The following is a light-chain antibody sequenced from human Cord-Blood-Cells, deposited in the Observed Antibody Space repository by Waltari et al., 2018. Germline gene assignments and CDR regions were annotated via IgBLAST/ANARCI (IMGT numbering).Light chain of an antibody. CDR2: NVS. CDR3: SSYTSSSTRV. CDR1: SSDVGGYNY. Sequence: QSALTQPASVSGSPGQSINISCTGTSSDVGGYNYVSWYQQHPGQAPKLMIYNVSNRPSGVSNRFSGPKSGNTPSLTISGLQAEDEADYYCSSYTSSSTRVFGGGTKLTVL. V-gene: IGLV2-14*03. J-gene: IGLJ3*02.